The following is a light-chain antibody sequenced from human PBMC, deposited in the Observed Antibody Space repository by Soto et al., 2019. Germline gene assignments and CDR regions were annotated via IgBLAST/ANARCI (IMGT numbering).Light chain of an antibody. CDR3: QQYCVPQGA. CDR2: GAS. CDR1: HRFISSI. Sequence: IVLTQSPGTLSLSPRARATLSCRASHRFISSILAWYQQYHGQALMLLISGASSRAPGILDMIIVCGFATNFTRTIRRLPPEDFAVFYCQQYCVPQGAFGGGTKV. V-gene: IGKV3-20*01. J-gene: IGKJ4*01.